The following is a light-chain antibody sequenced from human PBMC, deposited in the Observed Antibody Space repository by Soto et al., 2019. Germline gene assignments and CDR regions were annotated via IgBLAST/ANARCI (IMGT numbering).Light chain of an antibody. CDR1: QRVGSSF. CDR3: QQYGTSPLYT. V-gene: IGKV3-20*01. Sequence: DMVLTQSPGTLSVSPGESVTLSCRASQRVGSSFLGWYQQKPGQAPRLVLYAASRRATGIPDRFSGSGSGTDFTLTISRLEPEDFAVYYCQQYGTSPLYTFGQGTKLEIK. CDR2: AAS. J-gene: IGKJ2*01.